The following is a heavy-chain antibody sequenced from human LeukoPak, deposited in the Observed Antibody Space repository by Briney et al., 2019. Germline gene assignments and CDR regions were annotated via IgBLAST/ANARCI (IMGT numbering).Heavy chain of an antibody. CDR3: ARDGDCSGGSCYSGGYY. CDR2: IIPIFGTA. D-gene: IGHD2-15*01. Sequence: SVKVSCKASGGTFSSYAISWVRQAPGQGLEWMGGIIPIFGTANYAQKFQGRVTIAADESTSTAYMELSSLRSEDTAVYYCARDGDCSGGSCYSGGYYWGQGTLVTVSS. J-gene: IGHJ4*02. V-gene: IGHV1-69*01. CDR1: GGTFSSYA.